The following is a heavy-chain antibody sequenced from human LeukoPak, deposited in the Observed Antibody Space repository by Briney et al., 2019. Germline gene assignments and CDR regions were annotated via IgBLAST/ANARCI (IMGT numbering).Heavy chain of an antibody. CDR3: ARDPTSTHITIFGVVSDWFDP. CDR2: ISAYNGNT. V-gene: IGHV1-18*01. CDR1: GYTFTSYG. Sequence: ASVKVSCKASGYTFTSYGISWVRQAPGQGLEWMGWISAYNGNTNYAQKLQGRVTMTTDTSTSTAYMELRSLRSDDTAMYYCARDPTSTHITIFGVVSDWFDPWGQGTLVTVSS. D-gene: IGHD3-3*01. J-gene: IGHJ5*02.